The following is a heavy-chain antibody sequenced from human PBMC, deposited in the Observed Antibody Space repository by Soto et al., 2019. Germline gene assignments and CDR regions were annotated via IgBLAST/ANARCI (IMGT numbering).Heavy chain of an antibody. CDR2: IYHSGTT. J-gene: IGHJ6*02. V-gene: IGHV4-31*03. CDR1: GGSISSGGYY. Sequence: SETLSLTCTVSGGSISSGGYYWSWIRQHPGKGLEWIGYIYHSGTTYYNPSLKSRVTISVDTSKNQFSLKLSSVTAADTAVYYCARANNYGSGSYYNLGMDVWGQGTTVTVSS. D-gene: IGHD3-10*01. CDR3: ARANNYGSGSYYNLGMDV.